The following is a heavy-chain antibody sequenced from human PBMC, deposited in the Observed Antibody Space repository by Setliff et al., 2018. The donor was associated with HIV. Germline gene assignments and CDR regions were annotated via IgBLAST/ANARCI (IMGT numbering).Heavy chain of an antibody. D-gene: IGHD3-10*01. Sequence: PSETLSLTCTVSGGSISSYCWNWIRQSPGRGLEWIGFIFSSGSTKYNPSLQSRVTMSIDTSKNQFSLKLTSVTAADTAVYYCARRIDNSGSFPDKNWFDTWGQGSLVT. CDR3: ARRIDNSGSFPDKNWFDT. V-gene: IGHV4-4*09. CDR2: IFSSGST. J-gene: IGHJ5*02. CDR1: GGSISSYC.